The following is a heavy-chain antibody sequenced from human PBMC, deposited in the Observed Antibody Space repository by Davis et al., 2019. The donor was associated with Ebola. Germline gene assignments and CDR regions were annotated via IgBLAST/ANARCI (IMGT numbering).Heavy chain of an antibody. CDR2: IYYSGST. J-gene: IGHJ2*01. V-gene: IGHV4-39*01. CDR1: GGSISSGSYY. D-gene: IGHD3-22*01. Sequence: MPSETLSLTCTVSGGSISSGSYYWGWIRQPPGKGLEWIGTIYYSGSTYHNPSLKSRVTISVDTSKNQFSLKLSSVTAADTAVYYCARNYYDSSGYYGVHWYFDLWGRGTLVTVSS. CDR3: ARNYYDSSGYYGVHWYFDL.